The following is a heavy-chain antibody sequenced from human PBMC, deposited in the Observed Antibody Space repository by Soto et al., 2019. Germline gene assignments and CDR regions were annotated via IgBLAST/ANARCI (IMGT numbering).Heavy chain of an antibody. CDR2: IIPIFGTA. CDR1: GGTFSSYA. J-gene: IGHJ6*02. Sequence: ASVKVSCKASGGTFSSYAISWVRQAPGQGLEWMGGIIPIFGTANYAQKFQGRVTITADESTSTAYMELSSLRSEDTAAYYCAREASYYYYYGMDVWGQGTTVTVSS. V-gene: IGHV1-69*13. CDR3: AREASYYYYYGMDV.